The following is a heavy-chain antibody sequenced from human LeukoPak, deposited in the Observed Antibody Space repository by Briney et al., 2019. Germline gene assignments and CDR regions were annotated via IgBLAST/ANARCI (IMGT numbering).Heavy chain of an antibody. D-gene: IGHD3-16*01. V-gene: IGHV3-74*01. J-gene: IGHJ4*02. CDR1: GFTFSTYW. CDR3: ARVATGSYHFDY. Sequence: GGSLRLSCAASGFTFSTYWMHWVRQAPGKGLVWVSRTNSDGSTTSYADSVKGRFTISRDNAKNTLYLQMNSLRAEDTAVYYCARVATGSYHFDYWGQGTLATVSS. CDR2: TNSDGSTT.